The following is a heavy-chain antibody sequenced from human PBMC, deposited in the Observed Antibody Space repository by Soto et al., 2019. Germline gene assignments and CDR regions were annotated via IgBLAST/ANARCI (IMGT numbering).Heavy chain of an antibody. V-gene: IGHV4-31*03. CDR3: ARIDGGSSGWFSY. CDR2: ISYSGST. D-gene: IGHD6-19*01. Sequence: QVHLQESGPGLVKPSQTLSLTCTVSGGSISSGGYYWSWISQHPGKGLDCIGNISYSGSTYYNPSLKSRVSISVDTSKNKFSLRLCSVTAADTAVYSCARIDGGSSGWFSYWGQGTLVTVSS. CDR1: GGSISSGGYY. J-gene: IGHJ4*02.